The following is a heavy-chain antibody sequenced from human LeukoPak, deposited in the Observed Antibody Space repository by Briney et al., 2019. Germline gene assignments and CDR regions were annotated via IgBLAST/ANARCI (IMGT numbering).Heavy chain of an antibody. Sequence: GGSLRLSCAASGFTFSSNYMSWVRQAPGKGLEWVSVIYSGGSTYYADSVKGRFTISRDNSKNTLYLQMNSLRAEDTAVYYCASSTCGGDCYSDYWGQGTLVTVSS. D-gene: IGHD2-21*02. V-gene: IGHV3-66*01. J-gene: IGHJ4*02. CDR3: ASSTCGGDCYSDY. CDR1: GFTFSSNY. CDR2: IYSGGST.